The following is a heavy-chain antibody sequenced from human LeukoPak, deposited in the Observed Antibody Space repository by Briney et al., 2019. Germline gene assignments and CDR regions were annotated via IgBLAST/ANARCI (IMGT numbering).Heavy chain of an antibody. V-gene: IGHV3-30*04. CDR3: ARDLSGIAGYTYGRGIDY. CDR2: ISYDGSNK. Sequence: GGSLRLSCAASGFTFRSYAMHWVRQAPGKGLEWVAVISYDGSNKYYADSVKGRFTISRDNSKNMVYLQMNSLRAEDTAVYYCARDLSGIAGYTYGRGIDYWGQGTLVTVSS. J-gene: IGHJ4*02. D-gene: IGHD5-18*01. CDR1: GFTFRSYA.